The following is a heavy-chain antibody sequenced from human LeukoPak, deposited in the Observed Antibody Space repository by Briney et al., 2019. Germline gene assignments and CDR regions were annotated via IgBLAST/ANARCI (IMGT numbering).Heavy chain of an antibody. CDR3: ASHNRSYYGYYYHYMDV. CDR1: GGSISTNC. J-gene: IGHJ6*03. D-gene: IGHD1-26*01. CDR2: FYSSGST. V-gene: IGHV4-59*01. Sequence: SETLSLTCTVSGGSISTNCWTWIRQAPGKGLEWVGYFYSSGSTNYNPSLKSRVTISVDTAKNQFSLKLNSVTAADTAVYYCASHNRSYYGYYYHYMDVRGKGTTVTVSS.